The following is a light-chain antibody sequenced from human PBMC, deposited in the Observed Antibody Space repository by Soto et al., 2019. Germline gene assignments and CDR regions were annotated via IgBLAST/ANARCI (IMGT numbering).Light chain of an antibody. Sequence: EIVLTQSPGTLSLSPGETATLSCRASQSVSSSYLAWYQQKPGQAPRLLIYDASSRATGSPDRFSGSGSGTDFTLTISRLEPEDFAVYYCQQYGSSPWTFGQGTKVEIK. CDR2: DAS. V-gene: IGKV3-20*01. CDR3: QQYGSSPWT. CDR1: QSVSSSY. J-gene: IGKJ1*01.